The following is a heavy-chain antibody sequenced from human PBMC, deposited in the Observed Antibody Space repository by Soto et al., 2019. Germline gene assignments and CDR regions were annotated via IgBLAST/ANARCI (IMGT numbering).Heavy chain of an antibody. CDR2: IYYSGST. CDR1: GGSISSYY. Sequence: SETLSLTCTVSGGSISSYYWSWIRQPPGKGLEWIGYIYYSGSTNYNPSLKSRVTISVDTSKNQFSLKLSSVTAADTAVYYCARARGWDDFDYWGQETLFTFSS. J-gene: IGHJ4*02. CDR3: ARARGWDDFDY. D-gene: IGHD6-19*01. V-gene: IGHV4-59*01.